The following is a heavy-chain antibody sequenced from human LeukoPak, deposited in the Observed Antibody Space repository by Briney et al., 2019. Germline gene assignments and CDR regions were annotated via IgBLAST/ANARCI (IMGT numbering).Heavy chain of an antibody. CDR3: ATQLGGYSGYDFDY. V-gene: IGHV3-23*01. CDR2: ISGSGGST. D-gene: IGHD5-12*01. Sequence: GGSLRLSCAASGFTFSSYAMSWVRQAPGKGLEWVSAISGSGGSTYYADSVKGRFTISRDNSKNTLYLQMNSLRAEDTAVYYCATQLGGYSGYDFDYWGQGTLVTASS. J-gene: IGHJ4*02. CDR1: GFTFSSYA.